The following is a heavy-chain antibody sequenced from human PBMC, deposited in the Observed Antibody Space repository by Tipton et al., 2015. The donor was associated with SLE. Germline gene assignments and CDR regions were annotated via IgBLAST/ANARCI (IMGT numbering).Heavy chain of an antibody. V-gene: IGHV4-39*07. CDR1: GGSISSSSYY. J-gene: IGHJ3*02. CDR2: IYYSGST. CDR3: ARWTRKAFDI. Sequence: TLSLTCTVSGGSISSSSYYWGWIRQPPGKGLEWIGSIYYSGSTYYNPSLKSRVTISVDTSKNRFSLKLSSVTAADTAVYYCARWTRKAFDIWGQGTMVTVSS. D-gene: IGHD1-14*01.